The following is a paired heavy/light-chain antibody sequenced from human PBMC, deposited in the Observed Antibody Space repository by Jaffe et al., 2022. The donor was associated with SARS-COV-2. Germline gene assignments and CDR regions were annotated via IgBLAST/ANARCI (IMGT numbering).Heavy chain of an antibody. CDR2: IFSNDEK. CDR3: ARIVYYYYYGMDV. CDR1: GFSLSNARMG. Sequence: QVTLKESGPVLVKPTETLTLTCTVSGFSLSNARMGVSWIRQPPGKALEWLAHIFSNDEKSYSTSLKSRLTISKDTSKSQVVLTMTNMDPVDTATYYCARIVYYYYYGMDVWGQGTTVTVSS. J-gene: IGHJ6*02. V-gene: IGHV2-26*01.
Light chain of an antibody. J-gene: IGKJ4*01. V-gene: IGKV1-9*01. CDR1: QGISSY. CDR3: QQLIT. CDR2: AAS. Sequence: DIQLTQSPSFLSASVGDRVTITCRASQGISSYLAWYQQKPGKAPKLLIYAASTLQSGVPSRFSGSGSGTEFTLTISSLQPEDFATYYCQQLITFGGGTKVEIK.